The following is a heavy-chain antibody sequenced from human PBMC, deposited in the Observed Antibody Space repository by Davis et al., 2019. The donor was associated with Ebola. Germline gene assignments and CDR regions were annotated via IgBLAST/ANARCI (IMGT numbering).Heavy chain of an antibody. CDR2: IKHDGSAK. J-gene: IGHJ4*02. V-gene: IGHV3-7*01. D-gene: IGHD6-19*01. Sequence: PGGSLRLSCAASGFSFSTYWMTWVRQAPGKGLEWVANIKHDGSAKYYVDSVKGRFTISRDNAKNSLYLQMNSLRVEDTAVYYCARAVAGTEDFQYWGQGTLVTVPS. CDR3: ARAVAGTEDFQY. CDR1: GFSFSTYW.